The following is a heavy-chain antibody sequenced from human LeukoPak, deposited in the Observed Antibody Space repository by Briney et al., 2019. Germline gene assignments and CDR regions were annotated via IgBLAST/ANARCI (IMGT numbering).Heavy chain of an antibody. V-gene: IGHV3-23*01. D-gene: IGHD3-22*01. Sequence: GSLRLSCAASGFTFSSYAMSWVRQAPGKGLEWVSAISGSGGSTYYADSVKGRFTISRDNSKNTLYLQMNSLRAEDTAVYYCTNEVPDEKRPYYYDSSGYYLTFDYWGQGTLVTVSS. CDR1: GFTFSSYA. CDR2: ISGSGGST. J-gene: IGHJ4*02. CDR3: TNEVPDEKRPYYYDSSGYYLTFDY.